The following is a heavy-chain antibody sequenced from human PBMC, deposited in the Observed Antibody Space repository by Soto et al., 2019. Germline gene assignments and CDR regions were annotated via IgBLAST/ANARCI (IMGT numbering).Heavy chain of an antibody. J-gene: IGHJ4*02. CDR1: GFTFSSYW. CDR2: IKQDGSEK. V-gene: IGHV3-7*03. D-gene: IGHD6-13*01. CDR3: ARDKLPGIAAAGGGSWYY. Sequence: EVQLVESGGGLVQPGGSLRLCCAASGFTFSSYWMSWVRQAPGKGLEWVANIKQDGSEKYYVDSVKGRFTISRDNAKNSLYLQMNSLRAEDTAVYYCARDKLPGIAAAGGGSWYYWGQGTLVTVSS.